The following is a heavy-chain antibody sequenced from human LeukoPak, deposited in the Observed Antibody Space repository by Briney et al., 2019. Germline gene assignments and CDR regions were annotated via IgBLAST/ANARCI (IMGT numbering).Heavy chain of an antibody. Sequence: SETLSLTCTVSGGSISNYYWSWIRQSAGKGLEWIGRIYNSGSTNYNPSLKSRVTMSVETSKNQFSLKLSSVTAADTALYYCAREVPYYFDYWGQGILVTVSS. CDR2: IYNSGST. D-gene: IGHD2-2*01. CDR3: AREVPYYFDY. CDR1: GGSISNYY. V-gene: IGHV4-4*07. J-gene: IGHJ4*02.